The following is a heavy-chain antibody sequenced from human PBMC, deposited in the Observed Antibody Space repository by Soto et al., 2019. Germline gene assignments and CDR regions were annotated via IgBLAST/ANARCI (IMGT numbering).Heavy chain of an antibody. D-gene: IGHD3-10*01. J-gene: IGHJ6*02. CDR2: IWYDGSNK. V-gene: IGHV3-33*01. CDR1: GFSFSSYG. Sequence: GWSLRLSCAAAGFSFSSYGMHWVRQAPGKGLEWVAVIWYDGSNKYCADSVKGRFTISRDNSKNTLYLQMNSLRAEDTAVYYCARDPGYGSGSYSYYYYGMDVWGQGTTVTGSS. CDR3: ARDPGYGSGSYSYYYYGMDV.